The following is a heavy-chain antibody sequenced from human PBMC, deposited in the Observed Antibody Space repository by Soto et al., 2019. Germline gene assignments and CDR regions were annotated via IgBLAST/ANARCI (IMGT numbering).Heavy chain of an antibody. V-gene: IGHV3-48*01. Sequence: EVQLVESVGGLVQPGGSLRLSCAASGFTFSSYSMNWVRQAPGKGLEWVSYISSSSSTIYYADSVKGRFTISRDNAKNSMYLQMNSLRAEDTAVYYCARDRNDILTGHKGLHYYYYDMDVWGKGTTVTVSS. CDR2: ISSSSSTI. J-gene: IGHJ6*03. CDR1: GFTFSSYS. CDR3: ARDRNDILTGHKGLHYYYYDMDV. D-gene: IGHD3-9*01.